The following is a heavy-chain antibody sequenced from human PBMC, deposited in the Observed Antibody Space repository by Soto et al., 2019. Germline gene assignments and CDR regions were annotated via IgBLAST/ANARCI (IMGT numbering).Heavy chain of an antibody. CDR1: GFSISSGHY. D-gene: IGHD1-26*01. J-gene: IGHJ5*02. V-gene: IGHV4-38-2*01. Sequence: SETLSLTCVVSGFSISSGHYWGWIRQPPGKGLEWVASVYHSGSTSYNPSLKSRVSMSVDTSKNQFSLNLTSVTATDTAVYYCVSDRRWELRGFDPWGQGILVT. CDR3: VSDRRWELRGFDP. CDR2: VYHSGST.